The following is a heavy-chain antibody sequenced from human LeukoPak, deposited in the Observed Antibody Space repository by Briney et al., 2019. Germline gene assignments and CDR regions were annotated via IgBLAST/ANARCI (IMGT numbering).Heavy chain of an antibody. J-gene: IGHJ6*02. Sequence: GGSLRLTCSACGFPFRSYVMHWVRQAPGKGLEWVSFISYDGANKYYADSVKGRFTISRDNSKNTLYVQMNSLRGDDTGMYFCAKDSSSSNYYYGLTVWGQGTTVTVSS. V-gene: IGHV3-30*02. CDR2: ISYDGANK. CDR3: AKDSSSSNYYYGLTV. CDR1: GFPFRSYV. D-gene: IGHD6-13*01.